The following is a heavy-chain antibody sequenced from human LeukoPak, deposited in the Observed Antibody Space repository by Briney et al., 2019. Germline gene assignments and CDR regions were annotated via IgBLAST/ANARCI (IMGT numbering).Heavy chain of an antibody. CDR3: ARDISTAGTGYYFDY. CDR2: IYYSGTT. CDR1: GGSISNYY. D-gene: IGHD6-13*01. J-gene: IGHJ4*02. V-gene: IGHV4-59*01. Sequence: PSETLSLTCTVSGGSISNYYWRWIRQPPGKGLEWIGYIYYSGTTNYNPSLKSRVTISVDTSKNQFPLKLSSVTAADTAVYYCARDISTAGTGYYFDYWGQGALVTVSS.